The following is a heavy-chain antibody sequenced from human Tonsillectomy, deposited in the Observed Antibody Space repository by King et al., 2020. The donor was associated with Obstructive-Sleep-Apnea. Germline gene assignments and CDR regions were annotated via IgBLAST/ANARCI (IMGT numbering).Heavy chain of an antibody. CDR2: TYYRSKCFN. V-gene: IGHV6-1*01. CDR3: ARDRDCSSTSCYDYYYYGMDV. CDR1: GDSVSTNSAA. D-gene: IGHD2-2*01. J-gene: IGHJ6*02. Sequence: VQLQQSGPGLVKPSQTLSLTCAISGDSVSTNSAAWNWIRQSPSRGLEWLGRTYYRSKCFNDYALSVKSRITINSDTSKNQFSLHLNSVTPEDTAVYYCARDRDCSSTSCYDYYYYGMDVWGQGTTVTVSS.